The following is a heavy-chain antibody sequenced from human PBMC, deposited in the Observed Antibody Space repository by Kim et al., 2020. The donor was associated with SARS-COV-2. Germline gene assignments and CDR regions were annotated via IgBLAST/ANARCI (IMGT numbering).Heavy chain of an antibody. V-gene: IGHV1-8*01. J-gene: IGHJ5*02. CDR1: GYTFTTYD. CDR3: ARGLGEGANNWFDP. D-gene: IGHD1-26*01. Sequence: ASVKVSCKASGYTFTTYDVNWVRQAPGQGLEWMGWVSPNNGNTGYAQQFHGRVIMTRDTSTSTAYMELNNLKSEDTAVYYCARGLGEGANNWFDPWGPGTLVTVSS. CDR2: VSPNNGNT.